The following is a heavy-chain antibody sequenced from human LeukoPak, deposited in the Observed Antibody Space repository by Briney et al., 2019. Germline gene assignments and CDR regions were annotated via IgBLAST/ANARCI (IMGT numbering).Heavy chain of an antibody. Sequence: SETLSLTCVVSGGSISRSSYYWGWLRQPPGKGLEWIGSISDSGSTYYSPSLKSRVTISVDTSKNQFSLKLRFVTAADTAVYYCARQDIWFGELVVWGQGTTVTVSS. CDR2: ISDSGST. J-gene: IGHJ6*02. D-gene: IGHD3-10*01. V-gene: IGHV4-39*01. CDR3: ARQDIWFGELVV. CDR1: GGSISRSSYY.